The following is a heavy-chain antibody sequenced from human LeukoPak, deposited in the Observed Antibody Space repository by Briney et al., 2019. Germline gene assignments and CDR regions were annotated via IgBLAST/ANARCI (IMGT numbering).Heavy chain of an antibody. Sequence: GGSLRLSCAASGFTVSSNYMSWVRQAPGKGLECVSSVSASGGNTHYADSVKGRFTISRDNSKNTLYLQMNSLSAEDTAVYYCAKGYSGSYCADYWGQGTLVTVSS. D-gene: IGHD1-26*01. CDR1: GFTVSSNY. V-gene: IGHV3-23*01. J-gene: IGHJ4*02. CDR3: AKGYSGSYCADY. CDR2: VSASGGNT.